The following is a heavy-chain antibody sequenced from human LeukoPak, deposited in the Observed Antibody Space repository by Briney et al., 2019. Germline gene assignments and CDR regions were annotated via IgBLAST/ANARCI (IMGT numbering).Heavy chain of an antibody. CDR1: NYTFTSFS. D-gene: IGHD6-19*01. CDR2: INPNSGGT. Sequence: GASVKVSCKASNYTFTSFSWVRQAPGQGLEWMGWINPNSGGTNYAQKFQGWVTMTRDTSISTAYMELSRLRSDDTAVYYCARGGSIAVAGTLGYWGQGTLVTVSS. V-gene: IGHV1-2*04. CDR3: ARGGSIAVAGTLGY. J-gene: IGHJ4*02.